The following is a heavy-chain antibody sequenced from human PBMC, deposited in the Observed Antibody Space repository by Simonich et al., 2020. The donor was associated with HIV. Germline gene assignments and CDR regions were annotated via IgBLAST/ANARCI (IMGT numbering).Heavy chain of an antibody. CDR3: ARRHPTTVTTPYFDY. J-gene: IGHJ4*02. CDR2: INHSGST. D-gene: IGHD4-17*01. V-gene: IGHV4-34*01. CDR1: GGSFSGYS. Sequence: QVQLQQWGAGLLKPSETLSLTCAVYGGSFSGYSWSWIRQPPGKGLEWIGEINHSGSTNYNPSLKSRVTISVDTSKNQFSLKLSSVTAADTAVYYCARRHPTTVTTPYFDYWGQGTLVTVSS.